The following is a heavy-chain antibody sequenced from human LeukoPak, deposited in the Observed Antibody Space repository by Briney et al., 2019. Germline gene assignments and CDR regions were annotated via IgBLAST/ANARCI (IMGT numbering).Heavy chain of an antibody. CDR1: GFTFSSYG. V-gene: IGHV3-30*02. CDR3: ARGLSYYYDSSGYSGYFDY. D-gene: IGHD3-22*01. J-gene: IGHJ4*02. CDR2: IRYDGNNK. Sequence: GGSLRLSCAASGFTFSSYGMHWVRQAPGKGLEWVAFIRYDGNNKYYADSVKGRFTISRDNSKNTLYLQMNSLRAEDTAVYYCARGLSYYYDSSGYSGYFDYWGQGTLVTVSS.